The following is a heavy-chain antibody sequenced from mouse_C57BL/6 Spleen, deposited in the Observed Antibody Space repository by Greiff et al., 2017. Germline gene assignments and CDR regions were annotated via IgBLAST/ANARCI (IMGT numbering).Heavy chain of an antibody. CDR3: ARPGYGNYGAMDY. Sequence: EVMLVESGGGLVKPGGSLKLSCAASGFTFSDYGMHWVRQAPEQGLEWVAYISSGSSTIYYADTVKGRFTISRDNAKNTLFLQMTSLRSEDTAMYYCARPGYGNYGAMDYWGQGTSVTVSS. J-gene: IGHJ4*01. V-gene: IGHV5-17*01. D-gene: IGHD2-1*01. CDR2: ISSGSSTI. CDR1: GFTFSDYG.